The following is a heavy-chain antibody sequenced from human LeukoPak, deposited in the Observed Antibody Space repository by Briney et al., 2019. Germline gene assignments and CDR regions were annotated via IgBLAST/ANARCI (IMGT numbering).Heavy chain of an antibody. V-gene: IGHV1-69*04. CDR2: IIPILGIA. CDR1: GGTFSSYA. CDR3: ARDHSGSYDMDY. D-gene: IGHD1-26*01. J-gene: IGHJ4*02. Sequence: TSVTVSFKASGGTFSSYAIRWVRPAPGPGHEWMGRIIPILGIANYAQKFQGRVTITADKSTSTAYMELSSLRSEDTAVYYCARDHSGSYDMDYWGQGTLVTVSS.